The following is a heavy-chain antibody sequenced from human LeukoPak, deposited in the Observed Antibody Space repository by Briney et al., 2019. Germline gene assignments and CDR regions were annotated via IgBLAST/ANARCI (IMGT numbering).Heavy chain of an antibody. CDR3: ARVGEDYYDSSGYYDS. Sequence: SQTLSLTCAISGDSVSSNSAAWNWIRQSPSRGLEWLGRTYYRSKWYNDYAVSGKSRITINPDTSENQFSLQLNSVTPEDTAVYYCARVGEDYYDSSGYYDSWGQGTLVTVSS. V-gene: IGHV6-1*01. D-gene: IGHD3-22*01. CDR1: GDSVSSNSAA. CDR2: TYYRSKWYN. J-gene: IGHJ4*02.